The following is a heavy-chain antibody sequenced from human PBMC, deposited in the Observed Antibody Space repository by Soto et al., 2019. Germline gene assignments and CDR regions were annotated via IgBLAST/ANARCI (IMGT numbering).Heavy chain of an antibody. V-gene: IGHV3-23*01. Sequence: PGGSLRLSCAASGVPFSSYAMSWVRQAPGKGLEWVSAISGSGGSTYYADSVKGRFTISRDNSKNTLYLQMNSLRAEDTAVYYCAKCGDGAGRYFDWLLSPLGAFDIWGQGTMVTVSS. J-gene: IGHJ3*02. CDR1: GVPFSSYA. CDR2: ISGSGGST. CDR3: AKCGDGAGRYFDWLLSPLGAFDI. D-gene: IGHD3-9*01.